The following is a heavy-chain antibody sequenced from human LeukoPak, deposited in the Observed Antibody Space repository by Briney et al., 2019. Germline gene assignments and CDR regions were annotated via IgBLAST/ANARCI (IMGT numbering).Heavy chain of an antibody. Sequence: GGSLRLSCAASGFTFSSNWMHWVRQAPGKGLVWVSRINEDGSTTNYADSVKGRSTIFRDNAKNTLYLQMNSLRAEDTAVYYCARGTNWSPLDFDHWGQGTLVTVSS. J-gene: IGHJ4*02. V-gene: IGHV3-74*01. CDR1: GFTFSSNW. D-gene: IGHD1-20*01. CDR3: ARGTNWSPLDFDH. CDR2: INEDGSTT.